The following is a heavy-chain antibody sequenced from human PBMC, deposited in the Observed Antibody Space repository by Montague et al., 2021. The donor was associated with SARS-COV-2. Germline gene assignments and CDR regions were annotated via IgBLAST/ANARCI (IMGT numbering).Heavy chain of an antibody. CDR2: DDQSGKN. Sequence: LRLSCAVHPTSFSGYYRGWLRQYPGKGLEWTGEDDQSGKNNYNPTLKSRVTISADTAKSQFSLKLHSVTATDTAVYYCVRGWGSWFHWGQGTLVTVSS. D-gene: IGHD3-16*01. J-gene: IGHJ4*02. V-gene: IGHV4-34*01. CDR1: PTSFSGYY. CDR3: VRGWGSWFH.